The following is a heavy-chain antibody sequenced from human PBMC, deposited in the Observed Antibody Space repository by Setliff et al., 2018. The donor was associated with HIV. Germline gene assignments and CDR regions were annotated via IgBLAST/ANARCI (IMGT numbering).Heavy chain of an antibody. D-gene: IGHD1-26*01. CDR2: VYYTGST. CDR1: GGSISSHY. J-gene: IGHJ6*03. CDR3: ARRRPPPSGLYSAYYMDV. V-gene: IGHV4-59*08. Sequence: PSETLSLTCTVSGGSISSHYWSWIRQPPGKGLEWIGYVYYTGSTNYNPSLKSRVTIGVDTSKNQFSLKLTSVTAADAAVYYCARRRPPPSGLYSAYYMDVWGTGTTVTVSS.